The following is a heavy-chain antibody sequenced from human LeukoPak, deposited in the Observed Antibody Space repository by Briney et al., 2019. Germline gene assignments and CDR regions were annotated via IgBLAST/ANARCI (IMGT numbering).Heavy chain of an antibody. CDR3: ARGLGDGGNPY. V-gene: IGHV3-20*04. Sequence: GGSLRLSCAASGFTFDDYGMSWVRQGPGKGLEWVSAINRNGDSTGYADSVKGRFTISRDNAKNSLYLQMNSLRAEDTAVYYCARGLGDGGNPYWGQGTLVTVSS. D-gene: IGHD4-23*01. CDR2: INRNGDST. CDR1: GFTFDDYG. J-gene: IGHJ4*02.